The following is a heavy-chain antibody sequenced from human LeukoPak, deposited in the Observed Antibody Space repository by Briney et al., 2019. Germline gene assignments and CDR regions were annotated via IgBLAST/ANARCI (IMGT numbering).Heavy chain of an antibody. D-gene: IGHD6-6*01. CDR3: ARDSFSSIAARPGRIDY. CDR2: INHSGST. V-gene: IGHV4-34*01. Sequence: SETLSLTCAVYGGSFSGYYWSWIRQPPGKGLEWIGEINHSGSTNYNPSLKSRVTISVDTSKNQFSLKLSSVTAADTAVYYCARDSFSSIAARPGRIDYWGQGTLVTVSS. CDR1: GGSFSGYY. J-gene: IGHJ4*02.